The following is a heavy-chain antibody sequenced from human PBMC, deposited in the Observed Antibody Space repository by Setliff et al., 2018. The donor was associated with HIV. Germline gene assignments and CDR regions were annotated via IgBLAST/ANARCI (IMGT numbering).Heavy chain of an antibody. D-gene: IGHD3-22*01. CDR2: IYPGDSDT. V-gene: IGHV5-51*01. CDR3: ARPRVADYFDSTGYYLPYAFDI. J-gene: IGHJ3*02. Sequence: GESLKISCQGSGYSFTSYWIGWVRQMPGKGLEWMGIIYPGDSDTRYSPSFQGQVTISADKSLSTAYLQWTSLKASDTAMFYCARPRVADYFDSTGYYLPYAFDIWGQGTMVTVS. CDR1: GYSFTSYW.